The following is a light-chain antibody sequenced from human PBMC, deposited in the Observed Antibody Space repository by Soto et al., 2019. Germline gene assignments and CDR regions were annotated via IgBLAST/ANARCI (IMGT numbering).Light chain of an antibody. V-gene: IGKV1-5*01. CDR2: DDS. Sequence: DIQMTQSPSTLSAFVGDRVTITCRASQSISFWLAWYQQKPGKAPKLLIYDDSSLEIGVPSRFSGSGSGTEFTLTISSLQPDDFATYYCQQYNTYSPTFGQGTEVEIK. CDR1: QSISFW. J-gene: IGKJ1*01. CDR3: QQYNTYSPT.